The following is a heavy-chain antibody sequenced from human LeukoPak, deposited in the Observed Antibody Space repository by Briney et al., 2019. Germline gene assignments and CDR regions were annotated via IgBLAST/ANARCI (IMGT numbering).Heavy chain of an antibody. Sequence: ASVKVSCKASGGTFSSYAISWVRQAPGQGLEWMGRIIPILGIANYAQKFQGRVTITADKSTSTAYMELSSLRSEDTAVYYCARGEDYGGNSGTEYFQHWGQGTLVTVSS. V-gene: IGHV1-69*04. J-gene: IGHJ1*01. D-gene: IGHD4-23*01. CDR1: GGTFSSYA. CDR3: ARGEDYGGNSGTEYFQH. CDR2: IIPILGIA.